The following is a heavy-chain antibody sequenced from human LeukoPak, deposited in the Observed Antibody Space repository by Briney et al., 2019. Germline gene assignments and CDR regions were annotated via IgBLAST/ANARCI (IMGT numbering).Heavy chain of an antibody. Sequence: SETLSLTCTVSGGSISTRSYYWGWIRQPPGKGLEWIGSIFYSGTTYYNPSLKSRVTVSLDMSKNQFSLKLSSVTAADTAVYYCTFNLGPGTFGFDIWGQGTMVTVSS. CDR2: IFYSGTT. J-gene: IGHJ3*02. CDR1: GGSISTRSYY. CDR3: TFNLGPGTFGFDI. D-gene: IGHD3-10*01. V-gene: IGHV4-39*07.